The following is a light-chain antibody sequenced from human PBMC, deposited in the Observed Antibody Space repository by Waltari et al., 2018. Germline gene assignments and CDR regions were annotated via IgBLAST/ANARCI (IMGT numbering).Light chain of an antibody. Sequence: EIVLTQSPGTLSLSPGERATLSCRASQSVSSSYLAWYQRRPGQAPRLLIYDASIRATGIPDKFSGSVSVTDFTLTISRLEPEDFAVYYCQQYGTSPFTFGPGTKVDIK. J-gene: IGKJ3*01. CDR1: QSVSSSY. CDR2: DAS. CDR3: QQYGTSPFT. V-gene: IGKV3-20*01.